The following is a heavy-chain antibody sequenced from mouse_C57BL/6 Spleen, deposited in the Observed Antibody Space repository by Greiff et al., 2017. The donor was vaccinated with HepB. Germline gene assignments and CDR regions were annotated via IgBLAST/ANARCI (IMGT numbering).Heavy chain of an antibody. D-gene: IGHD2-3*01. CDR2: ISSGSSTI. CDR3: ARRGYDGYHWYFGV. V-gene: IGHV5-17*01. J-gene: IGHJ1*03. Sequence: EVQRVESGGGLVKPGGSLKLSCAASGFTFSDYGMHWVRQAPEKGLEWVAYISSGSSTIYYADTVKGRFTISRDNAKNTLFLQMTSLRSEDTAMYYCARRGYDGYHWYFGVWGTGTTVTVSS. CDR1: GFTFSDYG.